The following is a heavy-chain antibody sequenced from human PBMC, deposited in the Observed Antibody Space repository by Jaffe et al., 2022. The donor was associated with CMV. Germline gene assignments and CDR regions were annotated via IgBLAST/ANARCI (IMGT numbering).Heavy chain of an antibody. CDR1: GYTFTGYY. D-gene: IGHD6-19*01. CDR2: INPNSGGT. CDR3: ASAAVAGTGYYYYGMDV. J-gene: IGHJ6*02. V-gene: IGHV1-2*02. Sequence: QVQLVQSGAEVKKPGASVKVSCKASGYTFTGYYMHWVRQAPGQGLEWMGWINPNSGGTNYAQKFQGRVTMTRDTSISTAYMELSRLRSDDTAVYYCASAAVAGTGYYYYGMDVWGQGTTVTVSS.